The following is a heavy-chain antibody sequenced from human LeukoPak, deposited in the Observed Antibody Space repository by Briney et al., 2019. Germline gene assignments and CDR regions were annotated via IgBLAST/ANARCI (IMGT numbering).Heavy chain of an antibody. V-gene: IGHV4-38-2*02. J-gene: IGHJ4*02. CDR3: ARVSGGYYFDY. CDR2: IYHSGST. Sequence: SETLSLTCTVSGYSISSGYYWGWIRQPPGKGLEWIGSIYHSGSTYYNPSLKSRVTISVDTSKNQFSLKLSSVTAADTAVYYCARVSGGYYFDYWGQGTLVTVSS. CDR1: GYSISSGYY. D-gene: IGHD3-16*01.